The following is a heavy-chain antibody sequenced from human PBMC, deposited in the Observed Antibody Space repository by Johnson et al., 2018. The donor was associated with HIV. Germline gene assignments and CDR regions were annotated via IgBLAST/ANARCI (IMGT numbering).Heavy chain of an antibody. CDR2: ISWNSGSI. Sequence: VKLVESGGGLVQPGRSLRLSCAASGFTFDDYAMHWVRQAPGKGLEWVSGISWNSGSIGYADSVKGRFTISRDNAKNSLYLQMNSLRAEDTALYYCAKDRSYANDAFDIWGQGTMVTVSS. V-gene: IGHV3-9*01. D-gene: IGHD2-2*01. J-gene: IGHJ3*02. CDR3: AKDRSYANDAFDI. CDR1: GFTFDDYA.